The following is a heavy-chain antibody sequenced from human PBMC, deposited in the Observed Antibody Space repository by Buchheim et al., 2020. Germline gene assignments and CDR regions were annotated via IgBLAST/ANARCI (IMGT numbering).Heavy chain of an antibody. J-gene: IGHJ4*02. Sequence: EVQLVESGGGLVQPGGSLRLSCAASGFIFSNYWMSWVRQAPGKGLEWVANINRDGSEIHYVDSVRGRFTISRDNAKTSLYLQMNSLRAEDTAVYYCARGAAAARYYFDYWGQGTL. D-gene: IGHD6-13*01. V-gene: IGHV3-7*01. CDR2: INRDGSEI. CDR3: ARGAAAARYYFDY. CDR1: GFIFSNYW.